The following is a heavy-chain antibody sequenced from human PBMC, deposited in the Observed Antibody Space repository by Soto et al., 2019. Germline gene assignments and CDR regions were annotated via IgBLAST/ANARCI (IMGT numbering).Heavy chain of an antibody. CDR2: ISAYNGNT. Sequence: QVQLVQSGAEVKKPGASVKVSCKASGYTFTSYGISWVRQAPGQGLEWMGRISAYNGNTNYAQKLQGRVTMTTDTSTSTAYMELRSLRSDDTAVYYCARDLSPYYDYIWGSYRYQDYWGQGTLVTVSS. D-gene: IGHD3-16*02. V-gene: IGHV1-18*01. CDR1: GYTFTSYG. J-gene: IGHJ4*02. CDR3: ARDLSPYYDYIWGSYRYQDY.